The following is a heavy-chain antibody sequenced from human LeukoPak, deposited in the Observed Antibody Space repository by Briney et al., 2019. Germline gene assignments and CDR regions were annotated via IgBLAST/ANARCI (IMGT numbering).Heavy chain of an antibody. CDR2: INHSGST. V-gene: IGHV4-34*01. CDR1: GGSFSGYY. J-gene: IGHJ3*02. Sequence: PSETLSLTCAVYGGSFSGYYWSWIRQPPGKGLEWNGEINHSGSTNYNPSLKSRVTISVDTSKNQFSLKLSSVTAADTAVYYCARDVSSGWYWTGGAFDIWGQGTMVTVSS. CDR3: ARDVSSGWYWTGGAFDI. D-gene: IGHD6-19*01.